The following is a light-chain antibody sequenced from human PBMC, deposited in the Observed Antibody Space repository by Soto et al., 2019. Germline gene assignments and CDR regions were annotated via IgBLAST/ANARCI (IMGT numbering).Light chain of an antibody. CDR3: QQYNSYSGYT. CDR1: QSISSW. Sequence: DIQMTQSPSTLSASVGDRVTITCRASQSISSWLAWYQKKPGKAPKLLIFDASSLESGVPSRFSGSGSGTEFTLTISSLQPGDFATYYCQQYNSYSGYTFGQGTKLEIK. V-gene: IGKV1-5*01. CDR2: DAS. J-gene: IGKJ2*01.